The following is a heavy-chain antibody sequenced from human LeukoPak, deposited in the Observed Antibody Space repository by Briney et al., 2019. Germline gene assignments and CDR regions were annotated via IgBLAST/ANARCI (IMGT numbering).Heavy chain of an antibody. CDR2: IYSGGST. J-gene: IGHJ3*02. V-gene: IGHV3-66*01. CDR1: GFTVSSNY. D-gene: IGHD1-26*01. Sequence: GGSLRLSCAASGFTVSSNYMSWVRQAPGKGLEWVSVIYSGGSTYYADSVKGRFTVSRDNSKNTLYLQMNSLRAEDTAVYYCARDSPLGATGAFDIWGQGTMVTVSS. CDR3: ARDSPLGATGAFDI.